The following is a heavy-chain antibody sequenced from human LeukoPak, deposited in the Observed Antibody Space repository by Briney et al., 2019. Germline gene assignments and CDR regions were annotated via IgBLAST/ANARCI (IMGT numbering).Heavy chain of an antibody. V-gene: IGHV5-51*01. D-gene: IGHD4-17*01. CDR1: GYRFTNYW. CDR2: IYPGDSDT. CDR3: ARRSYGDYGVYWFDP. J-gene: IGHJ5*02. Sequence: GESLKISCQGSGYRFTNYWIGWVRQMPGKGLEWMGIIYPGDSDTIYSPSFQDQVTISADISISTTYLQWSSLKASDTAVYYCARRSYGDYGVYWFDPWGQGTLVTVSS.